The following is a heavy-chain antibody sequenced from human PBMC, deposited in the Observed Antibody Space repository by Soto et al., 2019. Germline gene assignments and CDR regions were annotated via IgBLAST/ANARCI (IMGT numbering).Heavy chain of an antibody. CDR2: ISSSGSTI. CDR1: GFTFSSYE. CDR3: ARRPDYDILTGSMAPYHYYGMDV. J-gene: IGHJ6*02. Sequence: GGSLRLSCAASGFTFSSYEMNWVRQAPGKGLEWVSYISSSGSTIYYADSVKGRFTISRDNDKNSLYLQMNSLRAEDTAVYYCARRPDYDILTGSMAPYHYYGMDVWGQGTKVTVS. D-gene: IGHD3-9*01. V-gene: IGHV3-48*03.